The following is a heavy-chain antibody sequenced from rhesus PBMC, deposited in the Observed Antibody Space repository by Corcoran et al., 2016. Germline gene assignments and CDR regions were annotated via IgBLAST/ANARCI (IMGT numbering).Heavy chain of an antibody. CDR1: GGHISGGYD. CDR2: IYGSSVST. Sequence: QVQLQESGPGLVKPSETLSLTCAVAGGHISGGYDSGWIRHPPGKGLEWVGYIYGSSVSTNYNPSLKNRVTISKDTSKNQFSLKLSSVTAADTAVYYCARHTHYFDYWGQGVLVTVSS. J-gene: IGHJ4*01. CDR3: ARHTHYFDY. V-gene: IGHV4-76*01.